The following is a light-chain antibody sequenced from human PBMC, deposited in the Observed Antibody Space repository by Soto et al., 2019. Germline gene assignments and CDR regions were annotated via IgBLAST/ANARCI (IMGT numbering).Light chain of an antibody. J-gene: IGKJ4*01. V-gene: IGKV1-27*01. CDR1: QDIEGF. Sequence: DIQMTESPASLSASVGDRVTITCRASQDIEGFLAWYQQKPGTAPKLLVYGTSTLQSGVPSRFSGSGWGTEFTLTISNLQPDDFATYYCQQYDNYPLTFGGGTKVDIK. CDR3: QQYDNYPLT. CDR2: GTS.